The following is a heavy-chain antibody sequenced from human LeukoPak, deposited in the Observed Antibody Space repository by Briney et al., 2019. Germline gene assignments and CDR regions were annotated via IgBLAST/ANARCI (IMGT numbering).Heavy chain of an antibody. Sequence: GGSLRLSCGASGFTFSSYGMLWVRQSPGKGLEWVAFIRYDGNIKFYADSMKGRFTISRGNSKNTLYLHINSLRPEDTALYYCVKDNPLDYWGQGTLVIVSS. CDR1: GFTFSSYG. CDR2: IRYDGNIK. J-gene: IGHJ4*02. V-gene: IGHV3-30*02. CDR3: VKDNPLDY. D-gene: IGHD1-14*01.